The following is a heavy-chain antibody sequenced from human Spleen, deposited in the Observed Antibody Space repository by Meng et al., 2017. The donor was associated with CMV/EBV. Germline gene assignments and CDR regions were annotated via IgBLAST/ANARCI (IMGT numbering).Heavy chain of an antibody. CDR1: GFTFSSYE. J-gene: IGHJ5*02. D-gene: IGHD1-26*01. Sequence: GESLKISCAASGFTFSSYEMNWVRQAPGKGLEWVSVIYSGGSTYYADSVKGRFTISRDNSKNTLYLQMNSLRAEDTAVYYCARDRSSIVGALGWFDPWGQGTLVTVSS. V-gene: IGHV3-53*01. CDR2: IYSGGST. CDR3: ARDRSSIVGALGWFDP.